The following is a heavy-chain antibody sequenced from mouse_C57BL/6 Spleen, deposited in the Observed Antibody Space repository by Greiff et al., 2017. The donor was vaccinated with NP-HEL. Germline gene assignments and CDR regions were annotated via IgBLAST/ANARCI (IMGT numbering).Heavy chain of an antibody. CDR2: IDPSDSYT. D-gene: IGHD1-1*01. CDR1: GYTFTSYW. V-gene: IGHV1-69*01. Sequence: QVQLKQPGAELVMPGASVKLSCKASGYTFTSYWMHWVKQRPGQGLEWIGEIDPSDSYTNYNQKFKGKSTLTVDKSSSTAYMQLSSLTSEDSAVYYCARGSYYGSSSFDYWGQGTTLTVSS. J-gene: IGHJ2*01. CDR3: ARGSYYGSSSFDY.